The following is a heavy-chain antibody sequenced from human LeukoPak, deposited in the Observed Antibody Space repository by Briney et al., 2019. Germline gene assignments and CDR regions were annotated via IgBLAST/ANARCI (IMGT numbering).Heavy chain of an antibody. Sequence: GGSLRLSCAASGLTFSIYSMNWVRQAPGKGLEWVSSISGSQSQTNYADSVKGRFTISRDNAKNSLYLQMNSLRVEDTAVYFCASDGSGYSAFNYWGQGTLVTVSS. J-gene: IGHJ4*02. CDR1: GLTFSIYS. D-gene: IGHD3-22*01. CDR2: ISGSQSQT. V-gene: IGHV3-21*01. CDR3: ASDGSGYSAFNY.